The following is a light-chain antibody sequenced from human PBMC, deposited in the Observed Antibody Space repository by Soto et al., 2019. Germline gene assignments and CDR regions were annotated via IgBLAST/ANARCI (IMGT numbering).Light chain of an antibody. J-gene: IGKJ1*01. CDR2: GAS. CDR3: HQYNDWHPWT. Sequence: EIVMTQSPATLYVSPGETATLSCRASQSVSSALAWYQQKPGRSPRLLIYGASTRATSIPARFSGSGSGTEFTLNITSLQSEDFAIYYCHQYNDWHPWTFGQGTKVEIK. V-gene: IGKV3D-15*01. CDR1: QSVSSA.